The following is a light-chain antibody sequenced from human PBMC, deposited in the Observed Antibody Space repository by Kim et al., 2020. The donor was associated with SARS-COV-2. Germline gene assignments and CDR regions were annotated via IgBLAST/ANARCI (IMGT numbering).Light chain of an antibody. V-gene: IGKV3-20*01. CDR1: QSDNNNY. CDR3: QQYGGSPYT. Sequence: LSPGKRATLSSRASQSDNNNYLAWYQQKPGHAPKLLIYDASSRATGIPDRFSGSGSGTDFTLTISRLDPEDFGVYYCQQYGGSPYTFGQGTKLEI. CDR2: DAS. J-gene: IGKJ2*01.